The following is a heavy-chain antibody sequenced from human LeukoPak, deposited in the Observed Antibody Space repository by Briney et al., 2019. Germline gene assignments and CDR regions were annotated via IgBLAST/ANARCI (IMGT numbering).Heavy chain of an antibody. V-gene: IGHV1-2*02. CDR3: AGDLGYYDILTGYYISWFDP. CDR2: INPNSGGT. CDR1: GYTFTGYY. Sequence: ASVKVSCKASGYTFTGYYMHWVRQAPGQGLEWMGWINPNSGGTNYAQKFQGRVTMTRDTSISTAYMELSRLRSDDTAVYYCAGDLGYYDILTGYYISWFDPWGQGTLVTVSS. D-gene: IGHD3-9*01. J-gene: IGHJ5*02.